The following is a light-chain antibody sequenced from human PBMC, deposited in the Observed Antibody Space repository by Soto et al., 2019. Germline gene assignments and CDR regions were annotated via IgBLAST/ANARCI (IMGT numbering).Light chain of an antibody. CDR3: QHNNRSPHT. CDR1: ESIDIW. Sequence: DIQLTQSPSTLSSSVGDRATITCRASESIDIWLAWYQQRPGEAPKLLIYQASSVESGVPTRFSGSGSGTEFTLTISRLQHDDGVCYCCQHNNRSPHTFGQGTKLEI. CDR2: QAS. V-gene: IGKV1-5*03. J-gene: IGKJ2*01.